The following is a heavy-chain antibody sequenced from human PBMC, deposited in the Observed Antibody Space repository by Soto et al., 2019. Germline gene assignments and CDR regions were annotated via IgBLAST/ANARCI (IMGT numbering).Heavy chain of an antibody. V-gene: IGHV1-2*04. CDR2: INPNSGGT. D-gene: IGHD3-9*01. CDR1: GYTFTSYG. CDR3: ARAFYSDTYYDILTGYTRASGYGMDV. Sequence: ASVKVSCKASGYTFTSYGISWVRQAPGQGLEWMGWINPNSGGTNYAQKFQGWVTMTRDTSISTAYMELSRLRSDDTAVYYCARAFYSDTYYDILTGYTRASGYGMDVWGQGTTVTVSS. J-gene: IGHJ6*02.